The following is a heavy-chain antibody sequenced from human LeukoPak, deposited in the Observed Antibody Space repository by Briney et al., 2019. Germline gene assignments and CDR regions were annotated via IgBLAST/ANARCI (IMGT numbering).Heavy chain of an antibody. J-gene: IGHJ4*02. CDR3: ARVYYTGTKCFDY. Sequence: SETLSLTCTVSGGSDRRRTHGWSWIRQPPGKALEYIGCIYGSENTHYKPSLKSRITISLDDFKNQFFLELPSVTAADSAMYYCARVYYTGTKCFDYWGQGTLVTVSS. CDR2: IYGSENT. D-gene: IGHD3-3*01. CDR1: GGSDRRRTHG. V-gene: IGHV4-61*01.